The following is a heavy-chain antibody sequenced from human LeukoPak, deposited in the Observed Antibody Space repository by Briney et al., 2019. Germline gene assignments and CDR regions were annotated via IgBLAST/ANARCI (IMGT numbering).Heavy chain of an antibody. CDR3: ARGIFPGIAAAGGCWFDP. CDR1: GGSFSGYY. J-gene: IGHJ5*02. D-gene: IGHD6-13*01. Sequence: PSETLSLTCAVYGGSFSGYYWSWIRQPPGKGLEWIGEINHSGSTNYNPSLKSRVTISVDTSKNQFSLKLSSVTAADTAVYYCARGIFPGIAAAGGCWFDPWGQGTLVTASS. CDR2: INHSGST. V-gene: IGHV4-34*01.